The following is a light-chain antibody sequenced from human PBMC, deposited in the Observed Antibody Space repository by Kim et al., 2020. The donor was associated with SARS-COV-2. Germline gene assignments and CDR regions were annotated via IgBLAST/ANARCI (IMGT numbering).Light chain of an antibody. CDR1: QSVSRW. J-gene: IGKJ1*01. V-gene: IGKV1-5*01. CDR3: QHRQT. Sequence: DIQMTQSPSTLSASVGDRVTLTCRASQSVSRWLAWYQQKPGKAPKLLIYDGSNLQSGVPSRFSGSRSGTEFTLTISSLQPDDFAIYYCQHRQTFGQGTKVDIK. CDR2: DGS.